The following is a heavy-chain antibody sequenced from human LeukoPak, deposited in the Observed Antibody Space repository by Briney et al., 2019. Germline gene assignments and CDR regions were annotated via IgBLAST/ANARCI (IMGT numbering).Heavy chain of an antibody. V-gene: IGHV3-21*01. CDR2: ISSSSSYT. J-gene: IGHJ4*02. Sequence: GGSLRLSCAASGFTFSSYSMNWVRQAPGKGLEWVSSISSSSSYTYYADSVKGRFTISRDNAKNSLYLQMNSLRAEDTAVYYCAREEAYSSDYWGQGTLVTVSS. CDR3: AREEAYSSDY. CDR1: GFTFSSYS. D-gene: IGHD6-13*01.